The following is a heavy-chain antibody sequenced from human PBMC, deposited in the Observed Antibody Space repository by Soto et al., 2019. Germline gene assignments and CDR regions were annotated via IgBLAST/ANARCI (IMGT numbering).Heavy chain of an antibody. CDR1: GYTFTSYL. Sequence: GGSVKVSCKASGYTFTSYLMHWVRQAPGQRLEWMGWINPSGGSTSYAQKFQGRVTMTRDTSTSTVYMELSSLRSEDTAVYYCARDRVTNYYDSSGPFPEFDYWGQGTLVTVSS. CDR2: INPSGGST. J-gene: IGHJ4*02. D-gene: IGHD3-22*01. CDR3: ARDRVTNYYDSSGPFPEFDY. V-gene: IGHV1-46*01.